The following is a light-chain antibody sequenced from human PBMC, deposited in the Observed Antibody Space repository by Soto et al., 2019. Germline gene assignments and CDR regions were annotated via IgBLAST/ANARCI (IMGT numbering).Light chain of an antibody. CDR1: QSISNW. CDR3: QQYNSYST. Sequence: DVQMTQSPSTLSASVGDRVTITCRASQSISNWLAWYQQKPGKAPKLLISDASSLKSGVPSRFSGSGSGTEFTLTISSLQPDDFATYYCQQYNSYSTFGQGTKLEIK. CDR2: DAS. V-gene: IGKV1-5*01. J-gene: IGKJ2*01.